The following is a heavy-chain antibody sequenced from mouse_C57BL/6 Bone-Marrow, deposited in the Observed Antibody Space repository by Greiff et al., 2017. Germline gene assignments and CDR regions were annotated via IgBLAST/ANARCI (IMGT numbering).Heavy chain of an antibody. CDR2: IDPETGGT. CDR3: TRGGICYGNYFDD. J-gene: IGHJ2*01. D-gene: IGHD2-1*01. V-gene: IGHV1-15*01. Sequence: QVQLQQSGAELVRPGASVTLSCKASGYTFTDYEMHWVKQTPVHGLEWIGAIDPETGGTAYNQKFKGKAILTADKSSSTAYMELRRLTSEDSAVYSCTRGGICYGNYFDDGGQGTTLTVSS. CDR1: GYTFTDYE.